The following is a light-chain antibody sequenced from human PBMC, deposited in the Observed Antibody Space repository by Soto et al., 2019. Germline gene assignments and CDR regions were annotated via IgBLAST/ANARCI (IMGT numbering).Light chain of an antibody. CDR2: GAS. Sequence: EIVLTQSPDTLSLFPGERATLSCRASQSVSSTYLAWYQQKLGQAPRLLIFGASSRATGIPDRFSGSGSGTDFPLTISRLEPEDFAVYYCQQYGSSRWTFGQGTKVEIK. V-gene: IGKV3-20*01. J-gene: IGKJ1*01. CDR1: QSVSSTY. CDR3: QQYGSSRWT.